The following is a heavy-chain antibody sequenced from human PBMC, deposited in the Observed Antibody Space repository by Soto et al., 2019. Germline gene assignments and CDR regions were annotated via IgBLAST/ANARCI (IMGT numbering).Heavy chain of an antibody. V-gene: IGHV4-39*01. D-gene: IGHD6-13*01. CDR1: GGSISSSSYY. J-gene: IGHJ6*02. Sequence: SETLSLTCTVSGGSISSSSYYWGWIRQPPGKGLEWIGSIYYSGSTYYNPSLKSRVTISVDTSKNQFSLKLSSVTAADTAVYYCETTGIAAAGTGENYYCSYGMDVWGQGTTVTVSS. CDR3: ETTGIAAAGTGENYYCSYGMDV. CDR2: IYYSGST.